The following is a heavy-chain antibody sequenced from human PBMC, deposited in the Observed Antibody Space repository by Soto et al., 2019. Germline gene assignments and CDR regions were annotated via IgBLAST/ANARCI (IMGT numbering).Heavy chain of an antibody. CDR2: IYYSGST. CDR1: GGSISSGGYY. J-gene: IGHJ6*02. D-gene: IGHD2-21*01. V-gene: IGHV4-31*03. CDR3: AASCVGCGGFNYYGMDV. Sequence: QVQLQESGPGLVKPSQTLSLTCTVSGGSISSGGYYWSWIRQHPGKGLEWIGYIYYSGSTYYNPSLKSRVTISVDTSKNQFTLKLSSVTAADTAVYYCAASCVGCGGFNYYGMDVWGQGTKVTVSS.